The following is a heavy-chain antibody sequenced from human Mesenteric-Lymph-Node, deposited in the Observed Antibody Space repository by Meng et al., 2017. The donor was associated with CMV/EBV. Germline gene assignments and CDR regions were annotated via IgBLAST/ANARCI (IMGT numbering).Heavy chain of an antibody. CDR2: INHSGST. V-gene: IGHV4-34*01. D-gene: IGHD5-24*01. Sequence: LTCAVYGVSFSGYYWSWIRQPPGKGLEWIGEINHSGSTNYNPSLKSRVTISVDTSKNQFSLKLSSVTVADTAVYYCARDPYNRGWFDPWGQGTLVTVSS. J-gene: IGHJ5*02. CDR1: GVSFSGYY. CDR3: ARDPYNRGWFDP.